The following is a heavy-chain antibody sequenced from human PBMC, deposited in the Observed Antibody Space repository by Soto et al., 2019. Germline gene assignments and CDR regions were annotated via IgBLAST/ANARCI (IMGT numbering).Heavy chain of an antibody. CDR1: GGTFRSYS. CDR2: IIPICDIT. Sequence: QGQLVQYGAEVKKPGSSVQVSCKASGGTFRSYSISWVRQAPGQGLDWMGGIIPICDITNYAQKFQGSVTITANESTSSDSIELPRLGSAATAVSSSARPNERISSKNLQYLYAWDVKGHG. D-gene: IGHD3-16*01. J-gene: IGHJ6*02. V-gene: IGHV1-69*01. CDR3: ARPNERISSKNLQYLYAWDV.